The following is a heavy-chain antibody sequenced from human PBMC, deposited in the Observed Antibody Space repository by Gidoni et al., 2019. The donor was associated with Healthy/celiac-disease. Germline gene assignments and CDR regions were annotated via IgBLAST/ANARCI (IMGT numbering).Heavy chain of an antibody. Sequence: QVQLVQSGAEVKKPGASVKVSCTASGYNFTSYGISWGRQAPGQGLEWMGWISAYNGNTNYAQKLQGRVTMTTDTSTSTAYMELRSLRSDDTAVYYCARDQEIAAAGVEDYYYYGMDVWGKGTTVTVSS. D-gene: IGHD6-13*01. CDR3: ARDQEIAAAGVEDYYYYGMDV. CDR2: ISAYNGNT. V-gene: IGHV1-18*01. J-gene: IGHJ6*04. CDR1: GYNFTSYG.